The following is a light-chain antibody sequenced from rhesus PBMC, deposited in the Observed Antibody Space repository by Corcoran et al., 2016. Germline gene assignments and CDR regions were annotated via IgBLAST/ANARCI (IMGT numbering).Light chain of an antibody. V-gene: IGKV1-74*01. CDR2: KES. J-gene: IGKJ3*01. CDR1: ENVNNY. Sequence: DIQMTQSPSSLSASVGDRVTITCRASENVNNYLHWYQQKPGKAPKLLIYKESTLQSGVPSRFSGSGSGTEFTITISSLQPEDFATYYCQHSYGTTFTFGPGAKLDIK. CDR3: QHSYGTTFT.